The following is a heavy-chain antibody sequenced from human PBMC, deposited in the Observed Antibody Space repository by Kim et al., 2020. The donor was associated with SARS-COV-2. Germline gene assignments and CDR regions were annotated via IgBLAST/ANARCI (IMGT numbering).Heavy chain of an antibody. CDR2: INHSGST. Sequence: SETLSLTCAVYGGSFSAYYWSWIRQPPGKGLEWIGEINHSGSTSYNPSLKSRVTISVDTSKNQFSLKLSSVTAADTAVYYCARFGMIRGGHFDYWGQGTLVTVSS. CDR1: GGSFSAYY. V-gene: IGHV4-34*01. CDR3: ARFGMIRGGHFDY. J-gene: IGHJ4*02. D-gene: IGHD3-10*01.